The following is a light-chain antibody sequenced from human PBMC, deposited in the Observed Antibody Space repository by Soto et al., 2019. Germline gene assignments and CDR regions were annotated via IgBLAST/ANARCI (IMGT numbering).Light chain of an antibody. CDR3: QQYDNLPLT. V-gene: IGKV1-33*01. J-gene: IGKJ4*01. Sequence: DVRMTQSPSSLSASVGDTITITCRASRTINTYLNWFQQKPGEPPRLLIYDASNLETGVPSRFSGSGSGTDFTFTISSLQPEDIATYYCQQYDNLPLTFGGGTKVDIK. CDR1: RTINTY. CDR2: DAS.